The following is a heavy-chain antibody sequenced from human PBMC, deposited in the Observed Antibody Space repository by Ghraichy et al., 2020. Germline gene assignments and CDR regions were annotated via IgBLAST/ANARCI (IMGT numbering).Heavy chain of an antibody. D-gene: IGHD2-2*01. Sequence: GGSLRLSCAASGFTFSSYGMHWVRQAPGKGLEWVAVISYDGSNKYYADSVKGRFTISRDNSKNTLYLQMNSLRAEDTAVYYCAKGRVVVPAAMPDSNYKTYYYGMDVWGQGTTVTVSS. V-gene: IGHV3-30*18. CDR1: GFTFSSYG. CDR3: AKGRVVVPAAMPDSNYKTYYYGMDV. CDR2: ISYDGSNK. J-gene: IGHJ6*02.